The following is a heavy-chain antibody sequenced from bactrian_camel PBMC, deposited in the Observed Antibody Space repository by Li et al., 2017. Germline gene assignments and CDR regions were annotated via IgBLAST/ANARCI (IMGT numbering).Heavy chain of an antibody. CDR3: AVDPGPCPPASLGWPRAVY. J-gene: IGHJ4*01. D-gene: IGHD1*01. V-gene: IGHV3S53*01. CDR2: IDSDGVT. Sequence: QLVESGGGSVQAGGSLRLSCVGSGEAFTRNCLGWFRQAPGKEREDVAIIDSDGVTTYSDPVKGRFTISQDNATNTVFLQMSSLKREDTAMYFCAVDPGPCPPASLGWPRAVYWGQGTQVTVS. CDR1: GEAFTRNC.